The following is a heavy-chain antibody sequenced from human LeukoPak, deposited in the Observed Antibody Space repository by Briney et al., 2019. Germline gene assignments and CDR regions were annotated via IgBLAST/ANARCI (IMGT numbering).Heavy chain of an antibody. J-gene: IGHJ4*02. CDR1: GGSFSGYY. Sequence: SETLSLTCAVYGGSFSGYYWSWIRQPPGKGLEWIGEINHSGSTNFNPSLKSRVTISVDTSKNQFSLKLSSVTAADTAVYYCARSPGGYWGQGTLVTVSS. CDR3: ARSPGGY. V-gene: IGHV4-34*01. CDR2: INHSGST. D-gene: IGHD3-22*01.